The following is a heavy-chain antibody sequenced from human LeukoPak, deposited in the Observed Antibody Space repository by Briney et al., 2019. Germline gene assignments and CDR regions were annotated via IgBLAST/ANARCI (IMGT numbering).Heavy chain of an antibody. V-gene: IGHV1-2*02. Sequence: ASVKVSCKASGYTFSDFYIHWVRQAPGQGLEYVGWITPKSGDTYSPQRFQGRVTMTRDASISTAYMKLSSLRPDDTAVYFCARVRLADERAWAYWGQGTLVTVSS. D-gene: IGHD3-3*02. J-gene: IGHJ4*02. CDR2: ITPKSGDT. CDR1: GYTFSDFY. CDR3: ARVRLADERAWAY.